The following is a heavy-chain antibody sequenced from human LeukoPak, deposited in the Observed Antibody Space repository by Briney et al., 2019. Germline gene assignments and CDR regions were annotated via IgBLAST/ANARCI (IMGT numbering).Heavy chain of an antibody. D-gene: IGHD3-10*01. V-gene: IGHV3-66*02. CDR1: GFTVSSNY. CDR3: ARGLDFVGYGSGSLVDY. J-gene: IGHJ4*02. Sequence: GGSLRLSCAASGFTVSSNYMSWVRQAPGKGLEWVSVIYSGGSTYYADSVRGGFTISRDNSKNTLYLQMNSLRAEDTAVYYCARGLDFVGYGSGSLVDYWGQGTLVTVSS. CDR2: IYSGGST.